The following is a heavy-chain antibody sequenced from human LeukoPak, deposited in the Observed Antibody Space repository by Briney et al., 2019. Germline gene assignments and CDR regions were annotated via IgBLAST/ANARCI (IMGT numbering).Heavy chain of an antibody. CDR3: AKSDYFDP. Sequence: PGGSLRLSCTASGFTLSAYWMSWVRQAPGKGLVWVARSKYDGTTTTYADSVKGRFTISRDNPKNTLYLQMNSLRADDTAVYYCAKSDYFDPWGQGTVVTVSS. V-gene: IGHV3-74*03. J-gene: IGHJ5*02. CDR2: SKYDGTTT. CDR1: GFTLSAYW. D-gene: IGHD4/OR15-4a*01.